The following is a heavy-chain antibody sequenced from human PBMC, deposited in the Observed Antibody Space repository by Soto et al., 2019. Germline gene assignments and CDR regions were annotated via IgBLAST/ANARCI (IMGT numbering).Heavy chain of an antibody. CDR3: ATESGSTYGYFDY. CDR2: IYHSGST. Sequence: SETLSLTCAVSGGSLSSGGYSWNWIRQPPGKGLEWIGYIYHSGSTFYNPSFKNRVTLSVDRSKNQFTLRLTSVTAADTAVYFCATESGSTYGYFDYWGQGTQVTVSS. D-gene: IGHD4-17*01. CDR1: GGSLSSGGYS. J-gene: IGHJ4*02. V-gene: IGHV4-30-2*01.